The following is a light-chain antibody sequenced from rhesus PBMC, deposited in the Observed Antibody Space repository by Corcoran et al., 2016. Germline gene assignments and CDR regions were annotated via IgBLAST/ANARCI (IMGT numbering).Light chain of an antibody. V-gene: IGLV2-13*03. CDR2: GVT. CDR3: SSFASSGTYV. Sequence: QAAPTQSPSVSGSPGQSVTIYCTGTSSDIGGSKRVSWYQQHPGKAPQLMIYGVTSRPSGVSDRFSGSKSGNTASLTISGLQAEDDADYYCSSFASSGTYVFGSGTRRTVL. CDR1: SSDIGGSKR. J-gene: IGLJ1*01.